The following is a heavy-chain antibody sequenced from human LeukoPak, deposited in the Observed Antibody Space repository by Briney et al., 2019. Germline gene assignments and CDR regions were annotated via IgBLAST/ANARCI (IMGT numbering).Heavy chain of an antibody. CDR3: TRELAVAGYYYYYGMDV. V-gene: IGHV3-49*04. D-gene: IGHD6-19*01. J-gene: IGHJ6*04. CDR2: IRSKAYGGTT. Sequence: PGGSLILSCTASGFTLGDYAMSWVRQAPGKVLEWVGFIRSKAYGGTTEYAASVKGRFTIPRDGSKSIAYLQMNSLKTEDTAVYYCTRELAVAGYYYYYGMDVWGKGTTVTVSS. CDR1: GFTLGDYA.